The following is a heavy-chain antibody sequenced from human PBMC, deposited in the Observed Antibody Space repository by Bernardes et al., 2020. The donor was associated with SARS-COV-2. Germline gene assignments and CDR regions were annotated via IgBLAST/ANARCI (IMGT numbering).Heavy chain of an antibody. Sequence: GGSLRLSCAVSGFPVSSTYMSWVRQAPGKGLEWVSMIYSGGETYYADSVKGRFSISRDNSKDTLYLQMNSLRAEDTAVYYCASPKYYDFWSGFQGYLHHWGQGTLVIVSS. CDR2: IYSGGET. D-gene: IGHD3-3*01. V-gene: IGHV3-66*01. CDR3: ASPKYYDFWSGFQGYLHH. CDR1: GFPVSSTY. J-gene: IGHJ1*01.